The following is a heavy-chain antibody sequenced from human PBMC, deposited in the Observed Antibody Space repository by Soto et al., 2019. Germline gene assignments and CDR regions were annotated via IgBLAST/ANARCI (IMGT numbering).Heavy chain of an antibody. J-gene: IGHJ4*02. CDR2: IYYSGST. V-gene: IGHV4-39*01. CDR1: GGSISSSSYY. Sequence: SETLSLICTVSGGSISSSSYYWGWIRQPPGKGLEWIGSIYYSGSTYYNPSLKSRVTISVDTSKNQFSLKLSSVTAADTAVYYCAIQYYYGSGGGVFDYWGQGTLVTVSS. CDR3: AIQYYYGSGGGVFDY. D-gene: IGHD3-10*01.